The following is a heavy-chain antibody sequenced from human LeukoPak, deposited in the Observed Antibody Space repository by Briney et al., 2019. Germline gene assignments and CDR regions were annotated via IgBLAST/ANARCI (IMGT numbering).Heavy chain of an antibody. V-gene: IGHV1-2*02. D-gene: IGHD1-7*01. J-gene: IGHJ5*02. CDR2: INPNSGGT. CDR1: GGTFNSNA. Sequence: ASVKVSCKASGGTFNSNAFHWVRQAPGQGLEWMGWINPNSGGTNYAQKFQGRVTMTRDTSISTAYMELSRLRSDDTAVYYCARGGSQELPWFDPWGQGTLVTVSS. CDR3: ARGGSQELPWFDP.